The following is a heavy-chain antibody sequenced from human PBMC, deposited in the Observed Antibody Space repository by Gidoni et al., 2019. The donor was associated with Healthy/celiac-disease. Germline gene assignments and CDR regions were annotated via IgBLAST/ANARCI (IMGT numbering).Heavy chain of an antibody. CDR3: AKGHIAAAGRYYFEY. V-gene: IGHV3-9*01. CDR2: ISWNSGSI. Sequence: EVQLVESGGVLVQPGRSLRLSCASSGFSFADYPMHWVRQAPGKVLEWVAGISWNSGSIGYADSVKGRFTISRDNAKNSLYLQMNSLRAEDTALYYCAKGHIAAAGRYYFEYWGQGTLVTVSS. J-gene: IGHJ4*02. CDR1: GFSFADYP. D-gene: IGHD6-13*01.